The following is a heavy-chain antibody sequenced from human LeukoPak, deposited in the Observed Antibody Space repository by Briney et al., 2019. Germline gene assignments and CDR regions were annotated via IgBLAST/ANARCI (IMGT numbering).Heavy chain of an antibody. CDR3: ARERIAGATIYFDY. CDR1: GGSISSGGYY. D-gene: IGHD1-26*01. V-gene: IGHV4-31*03. J-gene: IGHJ4*02. CDR2: IYYSGST. Sequence: PSETLSLTCTVSGGSISSGGYYWSWIRQHPGKGLEWIGYIYYSGSTYYNPSLKSRVTISVDTSKNQFSLKLSSVTAADTAVYYCARERIAGATIYFDYWGQGTLVTVSS.